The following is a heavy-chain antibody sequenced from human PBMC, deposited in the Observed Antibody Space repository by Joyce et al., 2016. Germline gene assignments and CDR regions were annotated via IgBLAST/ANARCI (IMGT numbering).Heavy chain of an antibody. D-gene: IGHD3-3*01. Sequence: QVQLVESGGGVVQPGRSLRLSCAASGFIFSNYGMHWVRQAPGKGLEWVAVISFDGDYKYYADSVKGRFTIDRDNSKSTLYLHLNSLRVEDTALYYCAKVFRDQMLSGYGGSMDVWGPGAAVTVSS. V-gene: IGHV3-30*18. CDR2: ISFDGDYK. CDR3: AKVFRDQMLSGYGGSMDV. J-gene: IGHJ6*02. CDR1: GFIFSNYG.